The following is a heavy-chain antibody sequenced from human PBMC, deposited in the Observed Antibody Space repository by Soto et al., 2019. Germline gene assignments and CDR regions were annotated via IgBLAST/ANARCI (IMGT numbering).Heavy chain of an antibody. Sequence: GGSLRLSCAASGFTFSSYDMHWVRQATGKGLEWVSAIGTAGDTYYPGSVKGRFTISRENAKNSLYLQMNSLRAEDTAVYYCARSPPSSPHPWILDAFDIWGQGTMVTVSS. CDR1: GFTFSSYD. V-gene: IGHV3-13*01. J-gene: IGHJ3*02. CDR2: IGTAGDT. D-gene: IGHD5-18*01. CDR3: ARSPPSSPHPWILDAFDI.